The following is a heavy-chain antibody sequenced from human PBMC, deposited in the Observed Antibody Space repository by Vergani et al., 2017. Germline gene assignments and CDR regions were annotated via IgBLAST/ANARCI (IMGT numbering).Heavy chain of an antibody. V-gene: IGHV1-69*01. CDR3: ARDSGYTRGYSSYYYGMDV. Sequence: QVQLVQSGAEVKKPGSSVKVSCKASGGTFSSYAISWVRQAPGQGLEWMGGIIPIFGTANYAQKFQGRVTITADESTSTAYMELSSLRSEDTAVYYCARDSGYTRGYSSYYYGMDVWGQGTTVTVSS. CDR2: IIPIFGTA. J-gene: IGHJ6*02. CDR1: GGTFSSYA. D-gene: IGHD5-18*01.